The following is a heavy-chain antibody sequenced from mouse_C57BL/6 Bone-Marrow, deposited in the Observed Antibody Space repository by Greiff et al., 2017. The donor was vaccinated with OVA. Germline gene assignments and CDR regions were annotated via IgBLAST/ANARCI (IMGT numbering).Heavy chain of an antibody. CDR2: IYPRSGNT. Sequence: QVQLQQSGAELARPGASVKLSCKASGYTFTSYGISWVKQRTGQGLEWIGEIYPRSGNTYYNEKFKGKATLTADKSSSTAYMELRSLTSEDSAVYFCARWHYGSSYFDYWGQGTTLTVSS. CDR3: ARWHYGSSYFDY. J-gene: IGHJ2*01. D-gene: IGHD1-1*01. CDR1: GYTFTSYG. V-gene: IGHV1-81*01.